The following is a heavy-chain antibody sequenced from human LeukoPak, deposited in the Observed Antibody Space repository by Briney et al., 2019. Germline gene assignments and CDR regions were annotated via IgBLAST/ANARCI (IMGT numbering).Heavy chain of an antibody. CDR3: ARDHSSGWPGYYYYYGMDV. D-gene: IGHD6-19*01. Sequence: GGSLRLSCAASGFTVSSNYMSWVRQAPGKGLEWVSVIYSGGSTYYADSVKGRFTISRDNSKNTLYLQMNSLRAEDTAVYYCARDHSSGWPGYYYYYGMDVWGQGTTVTVSS. CDR2: IYSGGST. J-gene: IGHJ6*02. V-gene: IGHV3-66*01. CDR1: GFTVSSNY.